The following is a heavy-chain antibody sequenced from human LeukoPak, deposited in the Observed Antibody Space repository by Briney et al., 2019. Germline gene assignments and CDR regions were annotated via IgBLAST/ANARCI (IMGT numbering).Heavy chain of an antibody. CDR1: XFXSYX. V-gene: IGHV3-48*03. Sequence: XFXSYXMNWGRQAPGXGLEWVSYISTSGNTIYYADSVKGRFTISRDNAKNSLYLQMNSLRAEDTAIYYCARGYRGYSYGYDYWGQGTLVTVSS. D-gene: IGHD5-18*01. CDR2: ISTSGNTI. J-gene: IGHJ4*02. CDR3: ARGYRGYSYGYDY.